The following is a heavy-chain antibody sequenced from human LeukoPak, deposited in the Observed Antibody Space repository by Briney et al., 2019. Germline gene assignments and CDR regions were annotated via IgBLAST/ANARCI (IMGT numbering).Heavy chain of an antibody. D-gene: IGHD6-19*01. CDR2: INHSGST. J-gene: IGHJ5*02. CDR1: GGSFSGYY. V-gene: IGHV4-34*01. CDR3: ARHTVDLKYSSGWYHWFDP. Sequence: SETLSLTCAVYGGSFSGYYWSWIRQPSGKGLEWIGEINHSGSTNYNPSLKSRVTISVDTSKNQFSLKLSSVTAADTAVYYCARHTVDLKYSSGWYHWFDPWGQGTLVTVSS.